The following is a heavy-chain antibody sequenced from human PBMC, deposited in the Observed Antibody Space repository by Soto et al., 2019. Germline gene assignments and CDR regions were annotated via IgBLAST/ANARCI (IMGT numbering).Heavy chain of an antibody. CDR2: IYYSGST. V-gene: IGHV4-34*01. CDR3: ARHTPAISISDH. Sequence: TSETLSLTCAVYGGSFSGYYWSWIRQPPGKGLEWIGSIYYSGSTYYNPSLKSRVTISVDTSKNQFSLKLSSVTAADTAVYYCARHTPAISISDHWGQGTLVTVSS. CDR1: GGSFSGYY. D-gene: IGHD2-15*01. J-gene: IGHJ4*02.